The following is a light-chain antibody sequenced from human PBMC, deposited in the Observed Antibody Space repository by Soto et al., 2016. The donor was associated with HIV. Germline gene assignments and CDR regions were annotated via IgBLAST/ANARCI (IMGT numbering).Light chain of an antibody. CDR1: QSLLHSGGKTS. Sequence: DIVMTQNPLSLSVTPGQPASISCKSNQSLLHSGGKTSLYWYLQKPGQSPQLLIYEVSSRFSGVPDRFSSSGSGTDFTLKISRWSLRMLGYYCMQGIHLPRTFGRGTKV. J-gene: IGKJ1*01. CDR3: MQGIHLPRT. CDR2: EVS. V-gene: IGKV2-29*03.